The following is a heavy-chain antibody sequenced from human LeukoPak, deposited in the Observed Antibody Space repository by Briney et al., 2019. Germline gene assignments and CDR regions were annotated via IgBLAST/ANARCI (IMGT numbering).Heavy chain of an antibody. V-gene: IGHV4-30-4*01. Sequence: PSETLSLTCTVSGGSISSGDYYWSWIRQPPGKGLEWIGYIYYSGSTYYNPSLKSRVTISVDTSKNQFSLKLSSVTAADTAVYYCARSPYGDLGWYFDYWGQGTLVTVSS. CDR1: GGSISSGDYY. CDR2: IYYSGST. CDR3: ARSPYGDLGWYFDY. D-gene: IGHD4-17*01. J-gene: IGHJ4*02.